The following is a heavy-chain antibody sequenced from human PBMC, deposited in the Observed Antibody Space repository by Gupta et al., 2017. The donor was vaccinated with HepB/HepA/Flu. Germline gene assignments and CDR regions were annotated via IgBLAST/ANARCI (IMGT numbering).Heavy chain of an antibody. J-gene: IGHJ4*01. D-gene: IGHD3-22*01. CDR2: SGST. Sequence: SGSTNYNPSLKSRVTITVDKSKNQFSLKLSSVTAADTAVYYGARVGYDSRSNGGQGTLVTVYS. CDR3: ARVGYDSRSN. V-gene: IGHV4-4*02.